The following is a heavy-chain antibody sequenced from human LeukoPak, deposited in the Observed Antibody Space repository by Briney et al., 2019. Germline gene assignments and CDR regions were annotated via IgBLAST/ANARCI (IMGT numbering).Heavy chain of an antibody. D-gene: IGHD4-17*01. CDR2: ISGGGGST. J-gene: IGHJ6*03. V-gene: IGHV3-23*01. CDR1: GFTFSSYA. Sequence: PGGSLRLSCAASGFTFSSYAMSWVRQAPGKGRKWVSAISGGGGSTYYADSAKGRFTITRDNSKNTLYLQMNSLRAEDTAVYYCALFDQYGDYRTYYYMDVWGKGTTVTVSS. CDR3: ALFDQYGDYRTYYYMDV.